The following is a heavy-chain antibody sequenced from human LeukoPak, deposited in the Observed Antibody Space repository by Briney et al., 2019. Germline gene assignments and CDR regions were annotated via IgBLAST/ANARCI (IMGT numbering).Heavy chain of an antibody. Sequence: QTGGSLRPSCAASGFTVSSNYMSWVRQAPGKGLEWVSVIYSGGSTYYADSVKGRFTISRDNSKNTLYLQMNSLRAEDTAVYYCARDRPYYYDSSGYLTDAFDIWGQGTMVTVSS. CDR3: ARDRPYYYDSSGYLTDAFDI. CDR1: GFTVSSNY. CDR2: IYSGGST. D-gene: IGHD3-22*01. J-gene: IGHJ3*02. V-gene: IGHV3-53*01.